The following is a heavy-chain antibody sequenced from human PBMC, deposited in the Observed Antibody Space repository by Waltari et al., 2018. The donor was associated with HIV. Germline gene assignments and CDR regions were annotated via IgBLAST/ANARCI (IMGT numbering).Heavy chain of an antibody. J-gene: IGHJ6*02. CDR3: ARAAGDYSFYYAMDV. CDR1: GGTFSSYA. V-gene: IGHV1-69*01. CDR2: IIPIFDTT. Sequence: QVQLVQSGAEVKKPGSSVKVSCMASGGTFSSYAFNWVRQAPGQGLEWMGWIIPIFDTTNYAQKFQGRVRITAYESTWTAYMELSSLRSDDTAVYYCARAAGDYSFYYAMDVWGQGTTVTVSS. D-gene: IGHD6-13*01.